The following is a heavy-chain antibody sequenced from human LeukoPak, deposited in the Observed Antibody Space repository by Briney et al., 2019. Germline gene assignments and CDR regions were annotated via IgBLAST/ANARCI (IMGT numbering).Heavy chain of an antibody. D-gene: IGHD2-2*01. CDR1: GYTFTSYG. CDR3: ARDIVVVPAAMSGMDV. CDR2: ISAYNGNT. V-gene: IGHV1-18*01. J-gene: IGHJ6*02. Sequence: GASVKVSCKASGYTFTSYGISWVRQAPGQGLEWMGWISAYNGNTNYAQKLQGRVTMTTDTSTSTAYMGLRSLRSDDTAVYYCARDIVVVPAAMSGMDVWGQGTTVTVSS.